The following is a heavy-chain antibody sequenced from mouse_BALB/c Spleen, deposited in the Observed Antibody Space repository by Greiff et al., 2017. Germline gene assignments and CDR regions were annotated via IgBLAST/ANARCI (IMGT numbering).Heavy chain of an antibody. CDR1: GFDFSRYW. D-gene: IGHD2-1*01. V-gene: IGHV4-1*02. CDR3: ARPGNYYYAMDY. CDR2: INPDSSTI. Sequence: EVKLQESGGGLVQPGGSLKLSCAASGFDFSRYWMSWVRQAPGKGLEWIGEINPDSSTINYTPSLKDKFIISRDNAKNTLYLQMSKVRSEDTALYYCARPGNYYYAMDYWGQGTSVTVSS. J-gene: IGHJ4*01.